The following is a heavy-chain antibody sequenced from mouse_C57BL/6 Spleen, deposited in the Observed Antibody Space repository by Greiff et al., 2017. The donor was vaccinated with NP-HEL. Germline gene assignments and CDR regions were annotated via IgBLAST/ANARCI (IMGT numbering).Heavy chain of an antibody. D-gene: IGHD1-1*01. V-gene: IGHV1-69*01. Sequence: QVQLQQPGAELVMPGASVKLSCKASGYTFTSYWMHWVKQRPGQGLEWIGEIDPSDSYTNYNQKFKGKSTLTVDKSSSTAYMQLSSLTSEDSAVYYCALRIFTTVVAPFDYWGQGTTLTVSS. CDR3: ALRIFTTVVAPFDY. J-gene: IGHJ2*01. CDR2: IDPSDSYT. CDR1: GYTFTSYW.